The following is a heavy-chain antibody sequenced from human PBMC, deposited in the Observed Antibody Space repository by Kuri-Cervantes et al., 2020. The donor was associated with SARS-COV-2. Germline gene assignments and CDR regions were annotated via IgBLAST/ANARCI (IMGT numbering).Heavy chain of an antibody. Sequence: SETLSLSCTVSGGSISSYYWSWIRQPPGKGLEWIGYIYYSGNSNYNPSLKSRVTISVDASKNQFSLKLSSVTAADTAVYYCARGDYCSSTSCYSGWWFDPWGQGTLVTVSS. CDR2: IYYSGNS. D-gene: IGHD2-2*01. J-gene: IGHJ5*02. CDR1: GGSISSYY. V-gene: IGHV4-59*01. CDR3: ARGDYCSSTSCYSGWWFDP.